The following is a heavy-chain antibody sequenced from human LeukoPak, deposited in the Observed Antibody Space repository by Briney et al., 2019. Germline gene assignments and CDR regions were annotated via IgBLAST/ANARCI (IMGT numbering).Heavy chain of an antibody. J-gene: IGHJ4*02. Sequence: SQTLSLTCAISGDSVSSNSATWNWIRQSPSRGLEWLGRTYYRSRWYNDYAVSVKSRITINPDTSKNQFSLKLSSVTAADTAVYYRARQMLFHSERWLQFFDYWGQGTLVTVSS. CDR1: GDSVSSNSAT. D-gene: IGHD5-24*01. V-gene: IGHV6-1*01. CDR3: ARQMLFHSERWLQFFDY. CDR2: TYYRSRWYN.